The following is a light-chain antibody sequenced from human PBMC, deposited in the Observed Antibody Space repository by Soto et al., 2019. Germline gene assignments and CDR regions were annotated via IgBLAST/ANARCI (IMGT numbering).Light chain of an antibody. CDR1: QSVSSNY. V-gene: IGKV3-20*01. J-gene: IGKJ1*01. CDR3: QQYGGSPPQT. CDR2: GAS. Sequence: ETVLTQSPGTLSLSPGERATLSCRASQSVSSNYIDWYQQKPGQAPRLLIYGASSRATGIPDRFSGSGSGTDFTLTISRLEPEDFAVYYCQQYGGSPPQTFGQGTKVEIK.